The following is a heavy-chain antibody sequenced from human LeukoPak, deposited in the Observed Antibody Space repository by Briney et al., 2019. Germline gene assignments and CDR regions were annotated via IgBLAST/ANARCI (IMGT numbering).Heavy chain of an antibody. J-gene: IGHJ6*03. CDR3: AKDSKIVGATFRSYHYMDV. CDR1: GFTFSSCE. CDR2: ISSSGSTI. V-gene: IGHV3-48*03. Sequence: EGSLRLSCAASGFTFSSCEMNWVRQAPGKGLAWVSGISSSGSTIYYADSVKGRFTISRDNSKNTLYLQMNSLRAEDTAVYYCAKDSKIVGATFRSYHYMDVWGKGTAVTVSS. D-gene: IGHD1-26*01.